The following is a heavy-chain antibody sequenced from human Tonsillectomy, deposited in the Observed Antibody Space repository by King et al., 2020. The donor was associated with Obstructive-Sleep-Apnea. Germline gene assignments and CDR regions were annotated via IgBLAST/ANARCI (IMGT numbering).Heavy chain of an antibody. J-gene: IGHJ4*02. Sequence: QVQLQESGPGLVKPSQTLSLTCVVSGGSISSGGYSWSWIRQPPGKGLEWIGYIYYSGSTYYNPSLKSRVTISLHTSKNPFSLTLSSVTAADTAVYFCARGGHYFDYWGQGTLVTVSS. CDR3: ARGGHYFDY. CDR1: GGSISSGGYS. CDR2: IYYSGST. V-gene: IGHV4-30-4*07.